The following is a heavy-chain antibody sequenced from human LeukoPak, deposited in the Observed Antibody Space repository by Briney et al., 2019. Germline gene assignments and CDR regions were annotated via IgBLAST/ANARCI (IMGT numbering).Heavy chain of an antibody. J-gene: IGHJ4*02. CDR3: ARDLGQYYFDY. V-gene: IGHV3-30*04. CDR1: GFTFSSYA. CDR2: ISYDGSNK. Sequence: PGRSLRLSCAASGFTFSSYAMHWVRQAPGKGLEWVAVISYDGSNKYYADSVMGRFTISRDNSKNTLYLQMNSLRAEDTAVYYCARDLGQYYFDYWGQGTLVTVSS. D-gene: IGHD4-11*01.